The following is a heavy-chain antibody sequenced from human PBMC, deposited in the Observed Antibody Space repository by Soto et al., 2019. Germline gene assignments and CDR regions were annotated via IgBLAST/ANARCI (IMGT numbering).Heavy chain of an antibody. Sequence: GGSLRLSCAASGFTFSNAWMSWVRQAPGKGLEWVGRIKSKTDGGTTDYAAPVKGRFTISRDDSKNTLYLQMNSLKTEDTAVYYCTTDRDSSGWYFGYWGQGTLVTVSS. CDR3: TTDRDSSGWYFGY. D-gene: IGHD6-19*01. V-gene: IGHV3-15*01. J-gene: IGHJ4*02. CDR1: GFTFSNAW. CDR2: IKSKTDGGTT.